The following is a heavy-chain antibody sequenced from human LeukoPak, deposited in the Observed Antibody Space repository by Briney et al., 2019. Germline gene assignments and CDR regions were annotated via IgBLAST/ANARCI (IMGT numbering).Heavy chain of an antibody. J-gene: IGHJ5*02. CDR3: ARLGYGNGRVNWFDP. D-gene: IGHD5-18*01. Sequence: SETLSLTCTVSGGSISSSINYWAWIRQPPGKGLEWIATTKYGASTFYNPSLRSRVTISVDTSKNQFSLRVNSVTAADTAVYYCARLGYGNGRVNWFDPWGQGNLVTVSS. V-gene: IGHV4-39*01. CDR1: GGSISSSINY. CDR2: TKYGAST.